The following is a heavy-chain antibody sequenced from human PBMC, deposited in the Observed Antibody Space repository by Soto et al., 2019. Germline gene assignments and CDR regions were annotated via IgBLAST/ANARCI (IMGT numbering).Heavy chain of an antibody. Sequence: VSGVSLSCHYWSWIRQPPGQGLEWIGYIHYSGSTNFNPSLKNRVIMSVDTSKNQFSLRLSSVTAADTAVYYCARSYPNTIFGVVPSRGLDVWGQVATVTVSS. V-gene: IGHV4-59*11. CDR3: ARSYPNTIFGVVPSRGLDV. D-gene: IGHD3-3*01. CDR1: GVSLSCHY. CDR2: IHYSGST. J-gene: IGHJ6*02.